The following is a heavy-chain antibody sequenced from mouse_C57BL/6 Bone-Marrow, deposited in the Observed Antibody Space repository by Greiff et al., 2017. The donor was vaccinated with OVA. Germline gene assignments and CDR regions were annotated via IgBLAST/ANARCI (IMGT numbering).Heavy chain of an antibody. CDR2: LDPENGDP. Sequence: EVKVVESGAELVRPGASVKLSCTASGFNIKDDYMPWVKQRPEQGLEWIGWLDPENGDPEYASKFQGKATIPADTSSNTAYLQLSSLTSEDTAVYYCTTLDSSGCFAYWGQGTLVTVSA. CDR1: GFNIKDDY. J-gene: IGHJ3*01. D-gene: IGHD3-2*02. V-gene: IGHV14-4*01. CDR3: TTLDSSGCFAY.